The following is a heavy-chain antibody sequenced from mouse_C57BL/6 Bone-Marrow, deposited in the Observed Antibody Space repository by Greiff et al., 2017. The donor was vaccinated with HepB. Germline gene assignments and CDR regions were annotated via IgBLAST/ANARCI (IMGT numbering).Heavy chain of an antibody. CDR3: AREIYYGYDGFAY. D-gene: IGHD2-2*01. J-gene: IGHJ3*01. V-gene: IGHV1-54*01. CDR2: INPGSGGT. CDR1: GYAFTNYL. Sequence: QVQLKQSGAELVRPGTSVKVSCKASGYAFTNYLIEWVKQRPGQGLEWIGVINPGSGGTNYNEKFKGKATLTADKSSSTAYMQLSSLTSEDSAVYFCAREIYYGYDGFAYWGQGTVVTVSA.